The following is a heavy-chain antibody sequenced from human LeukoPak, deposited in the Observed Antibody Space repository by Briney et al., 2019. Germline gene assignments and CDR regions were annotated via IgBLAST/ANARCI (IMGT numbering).Heavy chain of an antibody. Sequence: GGSLRPSRAASGFTPSSYSMNWVRQAPGKGLEWVSSISSSSSYIYYADSVKGRFTISRDNAKNTLYLQMNSLRAEDTAVYYWAKRGASSIDYWGQGTLVTVSS. CDR1: GFTPSSYS. D-gene: IGHD4/OR15-4a*01. CDR2: ISSSSSYI. V-gene: IGHV3-21*01. J-gene: IGHJ4*02. CDR3: AKRGASSIDY.